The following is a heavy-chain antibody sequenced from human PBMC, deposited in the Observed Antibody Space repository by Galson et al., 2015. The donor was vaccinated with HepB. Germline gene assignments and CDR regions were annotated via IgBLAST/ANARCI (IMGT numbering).Heavy chain of an antibody. V-gene: IGHV3-33*01. D-gene: IGHD3-10*01. J-gene: IGHJ3*02. CDR1: GFTFSSYG. CDR2: IWYDGSNK. Sequence: SLRLACAASGFTFSSYGMHWVRQAPGKGLEWVAVIWYDGSNKYYADSVKGRFTISRDNSKNTLYLQMNSLRAEDTAVYYCASSTFGAAGPSDIWGQGTMVTVSS. CDR3: ASSTFGAAGPSDI.